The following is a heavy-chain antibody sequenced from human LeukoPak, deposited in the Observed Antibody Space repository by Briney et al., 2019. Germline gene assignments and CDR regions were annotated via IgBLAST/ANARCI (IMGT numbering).Heavy chain of an antibody. CDR1: GGTFSSYA. CDR3: ARASRVATTHFDY. CDR2: IIPIFGTA. V-gene: IGHV1-69*13. D-gene: IGHD5-12*01. Sequence: SVKVSCKASGGTFSSYAISWVRQAPGQGLEWMGGIIPIFGTANYAQKFQGRVTITADESTSTAYMELRSLRSDDTAVYYCARASRVATTHFDYWGQGTLVTVSS. J-gene: IGHJ4*02.